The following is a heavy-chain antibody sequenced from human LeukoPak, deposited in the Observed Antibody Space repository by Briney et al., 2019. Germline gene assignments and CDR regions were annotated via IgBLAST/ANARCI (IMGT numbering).Heavy chain of an antibody. J-gene: IGHJ4*02. V-gene: IGHV3-11*04. CDR2: INADSSTI. D-gene: IGHD3-22*01. Sequence: GGSLRLSCAASGFTFSHYYMSWIRQAPGKGLEWISYINADSSTIQYADSVRGRFTTSRDNAKDSLYLQMNSLRAEDTAVYYCVRDNSRGQSLGVIYWGQGSLVTVSS. CDR3: VRDNSRGQSLGVIY. CDR1: GFTFSHYY.